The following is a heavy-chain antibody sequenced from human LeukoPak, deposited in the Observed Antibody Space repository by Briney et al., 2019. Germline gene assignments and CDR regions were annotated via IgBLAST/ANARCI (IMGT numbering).Heavy chain of an antibody. CDR3: ARAYSSSWYWNWFDP. CDR1: GFTVSSDS. V-gene: IGHV3-53*05. J-gene: IGHJ5*02. D-gene: IGHD6-13*01. CDR2: IYSGGST. Sequence: PGGSLRLSCTVSGFTVSSDSMSWVRQAPGKGLEWVSFIYSGGSTHYSDSVKGRFTISRDNSKNTLYLQMNSLRAEDTAVYYCARAYSSSWYWNWFDPWGQGTLVTVSS.